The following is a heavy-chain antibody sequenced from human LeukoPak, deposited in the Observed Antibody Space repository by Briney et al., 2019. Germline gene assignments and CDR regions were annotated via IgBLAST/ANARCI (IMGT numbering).Heavy chain of an antibody. J-gene: IGHJ3*02. CDR3: AVVVPATIGFDAFDI. CDR2: IYTSGST. D-gene: IGHD2-2*02. Sequence: SQTLSLTCTVSGGSISSGSYYWSWIRQPAGKGLEWIGRIYTSGSTNYNPSLKSRVTISVGTSKTQFSLKLSSVTAADTAVYYCAVVVPATIGFDAFDIWGQGTMVTVSS. CDR1: GGSISSGSYY. V-gene: IGHV4-61*02.